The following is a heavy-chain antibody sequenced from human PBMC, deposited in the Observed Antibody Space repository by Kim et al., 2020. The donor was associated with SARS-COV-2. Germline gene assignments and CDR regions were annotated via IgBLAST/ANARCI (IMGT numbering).Heavy chain of an antibody. J-gene: IGHJ5*02. CDR3: ASVRYSSSSYWFDP. CDR1: GYTFTSYA. CDR2: INTNTGNP. Sequence: ASVKVSCKASGYTFTSYAMNWVRQAPGQGLEWMGWINTNTGNPTYAQGFTGRFVFSLDTSVSTAYLQISSLKAEDTAVYYCASVRYSSSSYWFDPWGQGTLVTVSS. V-gene: IGHV7-4-1*02. D-gene: IGHD6-6*01.